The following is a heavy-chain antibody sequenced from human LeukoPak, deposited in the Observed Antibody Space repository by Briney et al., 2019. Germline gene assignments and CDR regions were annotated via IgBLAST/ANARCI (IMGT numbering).Heavy chain of an antibody. D-gene: IGHD6-6*01. CDR3: ARDLGAARPNFFDY. Sequence: GGSLRLSCAASGFSFTNYWMHWVRQAPGKGLVWVSHINSDGSATRYADSVKGRFTISRDNAMNTLYLQMNSLRGEDTAVYYCARDLGAARPNFFDYWGQGTLVTVSS. CDR1: GFSFTNYW. CDR2: INSDGSAT. V-gene: IGHV3-74*01. J-gene: IGHJ4*02.